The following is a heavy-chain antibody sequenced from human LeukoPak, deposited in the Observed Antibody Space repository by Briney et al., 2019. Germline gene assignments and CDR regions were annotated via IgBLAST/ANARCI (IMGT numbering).Heavy chain of an antibody. CDR3: ARTKHIVVVTAPFDY. V-gene: IGHV3-74*01. D-gene: IGHD2-21*02. CDR2: INSDGSST. Sequence: GGSLRLSCAASGFTFSSYWMHWVRQAPGKGLVWVSRINSDGSSTSYADSVKGRFTISGDNAKNTLYLQMNSLRAEDTAVYYCARTKHIVVVTAPFDYWGQGTLLTVSS. J-gene: IGHJ4*02. CDR1: GFTFSSYW.